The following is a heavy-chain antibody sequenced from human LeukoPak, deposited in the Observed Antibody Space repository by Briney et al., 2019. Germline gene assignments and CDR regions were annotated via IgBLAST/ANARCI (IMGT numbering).Heavy chain of an antibody. CDR3: AKDRDWYYFDY. D-gene: IGHD5-24*01. V-gene: IGHV3-30*18. J-gene: IGHJ4*02. CDR2: KSYDGSNK. Sequence: GGSLRLSCAASGFTFSSYGMHWVRQAPGKGLEWVAVKSYDGSNKYYADSVKGRFTISRDNSKNTLYLQMNSLRAEDTAVYYCAKDRDWYYFDYWGQGTLVTVSS. CDR1: GFTFSSYG.